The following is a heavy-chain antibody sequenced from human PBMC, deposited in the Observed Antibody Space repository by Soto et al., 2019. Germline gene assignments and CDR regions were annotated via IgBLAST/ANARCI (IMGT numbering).Heavy chain of an antibody. CDR1: GYTFTGYY. J-gene: IGHJ4*02. Sequence: ASVKVSCKASGYTFTGYYMHWVRQAPGQGLEWMGWINPNSGGTNYAQKFQGRVTMTRDTSISTAYMELSRLRSDDTAVYYCARDRGNILTGYYYFVYWGQGTLVTVSS. CDR3: ARDRGNILTGYYYFVY. D-gene: IGHD3-9*01. V-gene: IGHV1-2*02. CDR2: INPNSGGT.